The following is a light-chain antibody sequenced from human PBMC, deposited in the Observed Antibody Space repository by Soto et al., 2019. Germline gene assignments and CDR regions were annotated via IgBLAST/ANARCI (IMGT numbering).Light chain of an antibody. V-gene: IGKV3-15*01. CDR2: GAS. Sequence: EIVMTQSPATVSLSPGERATLSCRASPGVSNALAWYQQRPGQAPRLLNYGASTRATGIPARFSGSGSGTEFTLTISSLQSEDFAVYYCQQYNNWPSLTFGQGTRLEIK. J-gene: IGKJ5*01. CDR3: QQYNNWPSLT. CDR1: PGVSNA.